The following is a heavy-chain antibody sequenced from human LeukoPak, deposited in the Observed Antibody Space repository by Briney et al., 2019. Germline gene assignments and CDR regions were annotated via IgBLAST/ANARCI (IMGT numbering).Heavy chain of an antibody. V-gene: IGHV3-48*04. CDR3: ARAVPAAIRAPLGY. CDR2: ISDSSNVT. D-gene: IGHD2-2*02. CDR1: GFTFSSYS. J-gene: IGHJ4*02. Sequence: GGSLRLSCAASGFTFSSYSMNWVRQAPGKGLEWVSYISDSSNVTHYADSVKGRFTISRDNAKNSLFLQMNSLGAEDTAVYYCARAVPAAIRAPLGYWGQGTLVTVSS.